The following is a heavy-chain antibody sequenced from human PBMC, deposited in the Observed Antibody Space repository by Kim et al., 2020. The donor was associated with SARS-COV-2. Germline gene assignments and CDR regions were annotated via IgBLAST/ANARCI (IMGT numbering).Heavy chain of an antibody. CDR2: ISGFGSA. D-gene: IGHD2-15*01. Sequence: GGSLRLSCATSGFTFGDYSMNWVRQAPGKGLEWVSGISGFGSAYYAASVRGGATISRDSSKNTFDLQLNSMIVDDTAIYYCFKGGRCSAICHSARDWGQ. V-gene: IGHV3-23*01. J-gene: IGHJ1*01. CDR1: GFTFGDYS. CDR3: FKGGRCSAICHSARD.